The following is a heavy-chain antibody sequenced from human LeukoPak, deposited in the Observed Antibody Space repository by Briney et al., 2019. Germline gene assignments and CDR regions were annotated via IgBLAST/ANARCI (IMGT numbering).Heavy chain of an antibody. CDR3: ARHVVEATVYYYMDV. J-gene: IGHJ6*03. V-gene: IGHV4-39*01. CDR2: IYYSGST. CDR1: GGSISSSSYY. Sequence: SETLSLTCTVSGGSISSSSYYWGWIRQPPGKGLEWIGSIYYSGSTYYNPSLKSRVTISVDTSKNQFSLKLSSVTAADTAVYYCARHVVEATVYYYMDVWGKGTTVTVSS. D-gene: IGHD1-26*01.